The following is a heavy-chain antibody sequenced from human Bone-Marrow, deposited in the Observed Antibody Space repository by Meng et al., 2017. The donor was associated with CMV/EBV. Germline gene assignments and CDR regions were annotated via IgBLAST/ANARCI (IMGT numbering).Heavy chain of an antibody. CDR3: AREGEDTMVRGTVRYYYGMDV. CDR2: IYYSGST. V-gene: IGHV4-59*01. D-gene: IGHD3-10*01. J-gene: IGHJ6*02. CDR1: GDSISSYY. Sequence: SETLSLTCTVSGDSISSYYWSWIRQPPGKGLEWIGYIYYSGSTNYNPSLKSRVTISVDTSKNQFSLKLSSVTAADTAVYYCAREGEDTMVRGTVRYYYGMDVWGQGTTVTVSS.